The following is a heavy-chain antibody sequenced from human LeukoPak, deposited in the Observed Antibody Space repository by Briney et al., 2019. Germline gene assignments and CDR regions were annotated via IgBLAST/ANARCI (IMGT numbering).Heavy chain of an antibody. CDR3: ARDFCSGEGCYHALGH. Sequence: ASVRVSCKASGYSFTTYGISWVRQAPGQGLEWMGWINTYSGDTIYTHQLQGRLTMTTDTSTSTVYMDLRSLQSDDTALYYCARDFCSGEGCYHALGHWGQGALVTVSS. D-gene: IGHD3-3*01. CDR1: GYSFTTYG. CDR2: INTYSGDT. J-gene: IGHJ4*02. V-gene: IGHV1-18*01.